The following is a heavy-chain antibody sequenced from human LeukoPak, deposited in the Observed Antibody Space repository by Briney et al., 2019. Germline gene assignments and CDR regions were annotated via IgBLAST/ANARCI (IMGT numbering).Heavy chain of an antibody. V-gene: IGHV3-7*01. Sequence: PGGSLRLSCAASGFTFSSYSMNWVRQAPGKGLEWVANIKEDGSEKYYVDSVKGRLTISRDNAKNSLYLQMNSLRAEDTAVYYCARVTTIFGVLRYYYYMDVWGKGTTVAVSS. CDR1: GFTFSSYS. D-gene: IGHD3-3*01. CDR2: IKEDGSEK. CDR3: ARVTTIFGVLRYYYYMDV. J-gene: IGHJ6*03.